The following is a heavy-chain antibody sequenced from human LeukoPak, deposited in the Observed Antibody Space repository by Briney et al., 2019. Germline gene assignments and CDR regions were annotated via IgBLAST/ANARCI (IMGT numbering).Heavy chain of an antibody. J-gene: IGHJ5*02. V-gene: IGHV4-34*01. CDR2: INHSGST. D-gene: IGHD4-17*01. CDR3: AGGLLSQSVTTWFNR. Sequence: PSETLSLTCAVYGGSFSGYYWSWIRQPPGQGLEWIGEINHSGSTNYNPSLKSRVTISVDTSKNQFSLKLSSVTAAYTAVYYCAGGLLSQSVTTWFNRWSQGSLVTVSS. CDR1: GGSFSGYY.